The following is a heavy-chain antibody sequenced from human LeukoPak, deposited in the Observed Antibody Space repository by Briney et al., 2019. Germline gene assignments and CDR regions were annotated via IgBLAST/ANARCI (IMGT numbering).Heavy chain of an antibody. J-gene: IGHJ4*02. Sequence: GGSLRLSCAASGFTFSRYWMHWVREDPGKGLVWVSRTSSDGCNIIYADSVKGRFTISRDNAKNTLHLEMNSLRVEDTAVYYCARDWGGYGPTSHDYWGQGTLVTVSS. CDR3: ARDWGGYGPTSHDY. D-gene: IGHD3-16*01. V-gene: IGHV3-74*01. CDR2: TSSDGCNI. CDR1: GFTFSRYW.